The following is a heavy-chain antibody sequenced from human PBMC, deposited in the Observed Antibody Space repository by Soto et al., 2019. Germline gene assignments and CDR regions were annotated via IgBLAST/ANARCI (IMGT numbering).Heavy chain of an antibody. CDR3: AREPGIAATNLGGFDY. V-gene: IGHV5-51*01. CDR1: GYNFTSYW. Sequence: LGESLKISCKGSGYNFTSYWIGWVRQMPGKGLEWMGIIYPGDSHTRYSPSFQGQVTVSADKSISTAYLQWSSLKASDTAMYYCAREPGIAATNLGGFDYWGRGTLVTVSS. J-gene: IGHJ4*02. D-gene: IGHD6-13*01. CDR2: IYPGDSHT.